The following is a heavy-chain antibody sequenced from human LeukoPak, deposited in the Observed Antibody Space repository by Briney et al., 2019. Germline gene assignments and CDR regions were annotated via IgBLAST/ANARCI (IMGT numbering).Heavy chain of an antibody. J-gene: IGHJ5*02. CDR3: ARDRSSGWLNWFDP. V-gene: IGHV4-61*02. D-gene: IGHD6-19*01. Sequence: SETLSLTCTVSGDPIRSDSYYWNWLRQPAGKGLEWIGRIYASGSTNYNPSLKSRVTISLDTSRNRFSQNLSSVTATDTAVYFCARDRSSGWLNWFDPWGQGTLVTVSP. CDR1: GDPIRSDSYY. CDR2: IYASGST.